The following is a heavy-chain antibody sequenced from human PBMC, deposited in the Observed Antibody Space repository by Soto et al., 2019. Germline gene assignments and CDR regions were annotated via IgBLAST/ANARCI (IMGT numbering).Heavy chain of an antibody. CDR2: ISSSRSYI. J-gene: IGHJ4*02. V-gene: IGHV3-21*01. Sequence: EVQLVESGGGLVKPGGSLRLSCAASGFTFSSYSMNWVRQAPGKGLEWVSAISSSRSYIYYADSVKGRFTISRDNAKNSLYLQMNRLRAEDTAVYYCASDQPGYSYGYGLGYWGQGTLVTVSS. CDR1: GFTFSSYS. D-gene: IGHD5-18*01. CDR3: ASDQPGYSYGYGLGY.